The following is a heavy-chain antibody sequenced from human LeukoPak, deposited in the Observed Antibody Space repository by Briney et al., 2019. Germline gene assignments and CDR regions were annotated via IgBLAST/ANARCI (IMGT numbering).Heavy chain of an antibody. CDR1: GLTASSNY. J-gene: IGHJ3*01. V-gene: IGHV3-23*01. CDR2: ISFSGANS. Sequence: PGGSLRLSCAASGLTASSNYMNCVRQAPGKGLDWVSLISFSGANSYYADSVKGRFTISRDNSKDTLFLQMNSLRAEDTAIYYCARDRQSSTWGLGTMVTVSS. D-gene: IGHD5-24*01. CDR3: ARDRQSST.